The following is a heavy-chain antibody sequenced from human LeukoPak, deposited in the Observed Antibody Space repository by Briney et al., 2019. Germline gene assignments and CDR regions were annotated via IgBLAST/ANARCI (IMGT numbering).Heavy chain of an antibody. J-gene: IGHJ6*02. CDR1: GGTFSSYT. Sequence: ASVKVSCKASGGTFSSYTISWVRQAPGQGLEWMGRIIPILGIANYAQKFQGRVTITADKSTSTAYMELSSLRSEDTAVYYCASSVDTAMVTTTHYYYGMDVWGQGTTVTVSS. CDR2: IIPILGIA. CDR3: ASSVDTAMVTTTHYYYGMDV. D-gene: IGHD5-18*01. V-gene: IGHV1-69*02.